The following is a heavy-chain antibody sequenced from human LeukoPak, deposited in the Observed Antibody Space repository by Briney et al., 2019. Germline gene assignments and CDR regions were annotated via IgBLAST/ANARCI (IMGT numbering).Heavy chain of an antibody. Sequence: GGSLRLSCAASGFTFRNHGMHWVRQAPGKGLEWLAVIWYEGSEKYYADSVQGRFTISRDNSKNALYLQMDSLRAEDTAVYYCARDRNFPAYYFDYWGQGALVTVSS. D-gene: IGHD1-14*01. J-gene: IGHJ4*02. CDR3: ARDRNFPAYYFDY. CDR1: GFTFRNHG. CDR2: IWYEGSEK. V-gene: IGHV3-33*01.